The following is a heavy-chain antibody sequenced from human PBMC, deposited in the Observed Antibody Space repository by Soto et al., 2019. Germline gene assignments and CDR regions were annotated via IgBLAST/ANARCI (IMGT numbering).Heavy chain of an antibody. CDR2: IIPIFGTA. Sequence: SVKVSCKASGGTFSSYAISWVRQAPGQGLQWMGGIIPIFGTANYAQKFQGRATITADKSTSTAYMELSSLRSEDTAVYYCARDRPPYRSSWLRWAFDIWGQGTMVTV. J-gene: IGHJ3*02. CDR3: ARDRPPYRSSWLRWAFDI. V-gene: IGHV1-69*06. CDR1: GGTFSSYA. D-gene: IGHD6-13*01.